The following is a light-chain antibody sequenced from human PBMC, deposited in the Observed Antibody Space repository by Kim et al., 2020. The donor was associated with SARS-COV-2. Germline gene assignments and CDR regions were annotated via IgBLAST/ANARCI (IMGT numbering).Light chain of an antibody. J-gene: IGKJ1*01. Sequence: SPGERATLSCRARQSVGSDYLAWYQQKRGQAPSLLIYGASTRATGIPDRFSGSGSGTDFTLTISRLEPEDFAGYYCQQYGNSPWTFGQGTKVDIK. CDR2: GAS. V-gene: IGKV3-20*01. CDR1: QSVGSDY. CDR3: QQYGNSPWT.